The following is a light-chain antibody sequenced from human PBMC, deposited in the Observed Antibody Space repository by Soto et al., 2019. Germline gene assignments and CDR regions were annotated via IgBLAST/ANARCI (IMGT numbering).Light chain of an antibody. CDR1: QAIRTA. Sequence: IQMTQSPSSLYASAGNRVTITCRASQAIRTALGWYQQKPGKVPKLLIYAASILQSGVPSRFSGSGSGTDFTLTISSLQPEDFATYYCLLDFRYFWAFGQGTKVDIK. CDR2: AAS. J-gene: IGKJ1*01. V-gene: IGKV1-6*01. CDR3: LLDFRYFWA.